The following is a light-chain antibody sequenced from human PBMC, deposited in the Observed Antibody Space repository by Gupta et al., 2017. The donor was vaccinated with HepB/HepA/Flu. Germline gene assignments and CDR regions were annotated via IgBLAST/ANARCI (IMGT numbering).Light chain of an antibody. Sequence: QSALTQPRSVSGSPGQSVTISCTGTSSDVGSYKYVSWYQLNPGKAPKLMISDVDKQPSGVPDRFSGSKSGNTASLTISGLQAEDEADYYCCSYAGSYTEVFGGGTKVTVL. V-gene: IGLV2-11*01. CDR3: CSYAGSYTEV. CDR1: SSDVGSYKY. J-gene: IGLJ3*02. CDR2: DVD.